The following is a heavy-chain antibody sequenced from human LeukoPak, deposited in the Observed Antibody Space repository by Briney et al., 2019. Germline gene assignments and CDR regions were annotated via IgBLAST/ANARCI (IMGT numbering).Heavy chain of an antibody. J-gene: IGHJ4*02. D-gene: IGHD4-17*01. Sequence: SVKVSCKASGYTFTSYDINWVRQATGQGLEWMGGIIPIFGTANYAQKFQGRVTITTDESTSTAYMELSSLRSEDTAVYYCARGIYGDYVFGLWGQGTLVTVSS. CDR2: IIPIFGTA. CDR3: ARGIYGDYVFGL. V-gene: IGHV1-69*05. CDR1: GYTFTSYD.